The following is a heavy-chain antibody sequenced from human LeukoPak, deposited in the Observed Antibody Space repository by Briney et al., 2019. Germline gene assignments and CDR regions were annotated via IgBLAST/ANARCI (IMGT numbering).Heavy chain of an antibody. J-gene: IGHJ4*02. Sequence: PSETLSLTCTVSGGSISSYYWSWIRQPPGKGLEWIGYIYYSGSTYYNPSLKSRVTISVDTSKNQFSLKLSSVTAADTAVYYCARESSYYDSSGYTYWGQGTLVTVSS. CDR1: GGSISSYY. V-gene: IGHV4-30-4*01. CDR3: ARESSYYDSSGYTY. D-gene: IGHD3-22*01. CDR2: IYYSGST.